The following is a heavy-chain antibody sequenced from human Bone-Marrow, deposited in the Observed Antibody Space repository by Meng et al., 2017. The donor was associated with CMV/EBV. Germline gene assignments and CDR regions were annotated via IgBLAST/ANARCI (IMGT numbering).Heavy chain of an antibody. D-gene: IGHD3-3*01. J-gene: IGHJ5*02. CDR1: GFTFSSYW. Sequence: KISCAASGFTFSSYWMSWVRQAPGQGLEWMGGIIPIFGTANYAQKFQGRVTITTDESTSTAYMELSSLRSEDTAVYYGARERFGVLLLRASNWFDPWGQGTLVTVSS. V-gene: IGHV1-69*05. CDR2: IIPIFGTA. CDR3: ARERFGVLLLRASNWFDP.